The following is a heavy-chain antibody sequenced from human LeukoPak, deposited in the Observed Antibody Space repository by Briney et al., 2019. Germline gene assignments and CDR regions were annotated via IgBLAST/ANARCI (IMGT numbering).Heavy chain of an antibody. V-gene: IGHV3-7*01. CDR1: GFSFSNYW. CDR2: INEDGSQK. J-gene: IGHJ5*02. D-gene: IGHD2-2*01. CDR3: ATGRSMPT. Sequence: GGSLRLSCSVSGFSFSNYWMSWIRQAPGKGLEWVASINEDGSQKQYVDSVKGRFTISRDNAKNSLYLQVNSLRAEDTAVYYCATGRSMPTWGQGTLVTVSS.